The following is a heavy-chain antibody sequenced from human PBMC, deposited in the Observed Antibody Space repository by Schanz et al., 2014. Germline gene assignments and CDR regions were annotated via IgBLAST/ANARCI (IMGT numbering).Heavy chain of an antibody. Sequence: EVQLLESGGGLVEPGGSLRLSCAASGFSFSTHAMSWVRQAPGKGLEWVSVISASGGDTYYADSVKGRFTISRDNAKNSLFLQMNSLRPEDTAVYYCARGRVLESWGQGTLVTVSS. CDR1: GFSFSTHA. J-gene: IGHJ5*02. CDR3: ARGRVLES. D-gene: IGHD1-1*01. CDR2: ISASGGDT. V-gene: IGHV3-23*01.